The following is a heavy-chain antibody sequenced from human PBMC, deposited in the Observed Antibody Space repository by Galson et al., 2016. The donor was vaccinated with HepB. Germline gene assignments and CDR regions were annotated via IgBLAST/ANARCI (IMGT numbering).Heavy chain of an antibody. CDR2: MSPNSGNT. CDR3: AKRGLGPPGAYFDY. V-gene: IGHV1-8*01. Sequence: SVKVSCKASGYTFTNYDINWVRQATGQGLEWLGWMSPNSGNTGYAQNFQGRVTLTRDTSISTAYMELSSLRSDDTAVYYCAKRGLGPPGAYFDYWGQGTRVTVSS. D-gene: IGHD3-16*01. CDR1: GYTFTNYD. J-gene: IGHJ4*02.